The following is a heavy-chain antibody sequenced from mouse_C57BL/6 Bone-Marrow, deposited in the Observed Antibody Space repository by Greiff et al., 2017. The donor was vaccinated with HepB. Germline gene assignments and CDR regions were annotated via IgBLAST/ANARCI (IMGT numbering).Heavy chain of an antibody. CDR2: INHNNGGT. J-gene: IGHJ2*01. D-gene: IGHD2-1*01. CDR1: GYTFTDYY. Sequence: VQLQQSGPELVKPGASVKISCKASGYTFTDYYMNWVKQSHGKSLEWIGDINHNNGGTSYNQKFKGKATLTVDKSSSTAYMELRSLTSEDSAVYYCARENYGNRGYFDYWGQGTTLTVSS. V-gene: IGHV1-26*01. CDR3: ARENYGNRGYFDY.